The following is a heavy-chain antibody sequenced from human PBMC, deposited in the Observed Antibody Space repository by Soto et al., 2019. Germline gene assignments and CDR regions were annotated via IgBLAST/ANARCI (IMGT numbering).Heavy chain of an antibody. J-gene: IGHJ3*02. CDR3: ARDPGYSTTWHQAFDI. CDR2: ISTYNGNT. CDR1: GYTFTSYG. D-gene: IGHD6-13*01. V-gene: IGHV1-18*01. Sequence: ASVKVSCKASGYTFTSYGISWVRQAPGQGPEWMGRISTYNGNTNYVQKLQGRVTMTTDTSTNTAYMELRSLRYDDTAVYYCARDPGYSTTWHQAFDIWGQGAMVTVSS.